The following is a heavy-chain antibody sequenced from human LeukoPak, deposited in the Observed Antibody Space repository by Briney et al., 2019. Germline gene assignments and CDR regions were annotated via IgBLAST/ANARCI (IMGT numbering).Heavy chain of an antibody. CDR1: GGSISSGGDY. CDR2: IYHSGST. Sequence: SETLSLTCTVSGGSISSGGDYWSWVRQPPGKGLEWIGYIYHSGSTYYNPSLKSRVTISVDRSKNQFSLKLSSVTAADTAVYYCARASSGFHNAWGQGTLVTVSS. CDR3: ARASSGFHNA. D-gene: IGHD6-19*01. J-gene: IGHJ5*02. V-gene: IGHV4-30-2*01.